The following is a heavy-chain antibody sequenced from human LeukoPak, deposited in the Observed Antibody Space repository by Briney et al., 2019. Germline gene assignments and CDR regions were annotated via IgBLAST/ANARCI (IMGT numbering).Heavy chain of an antibody. Sequence: SETLSLTCTVSGGSISSYYWSWIRQPPGKGLEWIGYIYYSGSTNYNPSLKSRVTIPVDTSKNQFSLKLSSVTAADTAVYYCARGAAFYGDYALYYGMDVWGQGTTVTVSS. CDR1: GGSISSYY. CDR2: IYYSGST. V-gene: IGHV4-59*08. D-gene: IGHD4-17*01. J-gene: IGHJ6*02. CDR3: ARGAAFYGDYALYYGMDV.